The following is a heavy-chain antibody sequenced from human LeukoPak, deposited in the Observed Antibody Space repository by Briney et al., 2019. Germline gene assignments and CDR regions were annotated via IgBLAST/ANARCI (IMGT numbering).Heavy chain of an antibody. CDR1: GYTFTTYG. Sequence: ASVKVSCKASGYTFTTYGISWVRQAPGQGLEWVGWISGYSGNTDCAQKFQDRVTMTTDTSTSTAYMELRSLTSDDTAVYYCARDYRGSYYFYWGQGTLVTVSS. CDR2: ISGYSGNT. D-gene: IGHD1-26*01. V-gene: IGHV1-18*01. J-gene: IGHJ4*02. CDR3: ARDYRGSYYFY.